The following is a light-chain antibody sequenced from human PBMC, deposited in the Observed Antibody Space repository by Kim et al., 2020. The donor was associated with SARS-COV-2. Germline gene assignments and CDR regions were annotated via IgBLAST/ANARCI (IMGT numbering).Light chain of an antibody. CDR3: QHYNGYPLT. Sequence: DIQMTQSPSTLSASVGDRVTMTCRASQTINSWLAWYQPKPGKAPKLLIYTASTLQNGVPSRFSGSKSGTEFALTIIRLQPDDFATCYCQHYNGYPLTFGGGTKLDIK. V-gene: IGKV1-5*03. CDR2: TAS. J-gene: IGKJ4*01. CDR1: QTINSW.